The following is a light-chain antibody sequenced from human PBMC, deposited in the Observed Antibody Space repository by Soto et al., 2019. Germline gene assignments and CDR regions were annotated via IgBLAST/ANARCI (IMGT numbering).Light chain of an antibody. CDR2: DDS. CDR1: NIGSKS. CDR3: QVWDTSSDPNVV. V-gene: IGLV3-21*02. J-gene: IGLJ2*01. Sequence: SNELTQPPSVSVAPGQTARITCGGNNIGSKSVHWYQQKPGQAPVLVVYDDSDRPSGILERFSGSNSGNTATLTISRVEAGDEADYYCQVWDTSSDPNVVFGGGTKLTVL.